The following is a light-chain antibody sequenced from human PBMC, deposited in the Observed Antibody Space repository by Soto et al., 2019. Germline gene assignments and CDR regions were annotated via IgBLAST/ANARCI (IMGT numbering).Light chain of an antibody. V-gene: IGKV3-20*01. CDR3: QQYGSSPWT. CDR2: GAS. Sequence: EIVLTHSPGTLSLSPGERATLSCRASQSVSTSYLAWYQQKPGQAPRLLIYGASSRATGIPDRFSGSGSGSDFTLTISRLEPEDFAVYYCQQYGSSPWTFGQGTPVDIK. J-gene: IGKJ1*01. CDR1: QSVSTSY.